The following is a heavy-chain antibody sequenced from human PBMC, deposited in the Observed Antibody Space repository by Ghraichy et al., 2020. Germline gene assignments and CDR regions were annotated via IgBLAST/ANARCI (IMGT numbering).Heavy chain of an antibody. V-gene: IGHV3-23*01. CDR1: GFTFSSYA. CDR3: AKAPGYCSGGSCFDC. CDR2: ISGSGGST. J-gene: IGHJ4*02. Sequence: GGSLRISCAASGFTFSSYAMSWVRQAPGKGLEWVSGISGSGGSTYYADSVKGRFTISRDNSKNTLSLQMNSLRADDTAVYYCAKAPGYCSGGSCFDCWGQGTLVTVSS. D-gene: IGHD2-15*01.